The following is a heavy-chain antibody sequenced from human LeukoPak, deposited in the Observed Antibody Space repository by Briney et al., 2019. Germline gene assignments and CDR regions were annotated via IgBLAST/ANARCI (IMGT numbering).Heavy chain of an antibody. V-gene: IGHV3-30*18. CDR2: ISYDGSNK. Sequence: GRSLRLSCAASGFTFSSYGMHWVRQAPGEGLEWVAVISYDGSNKYYADSVKGRFTISRDNSKDTLYLQMNSLRAEDTAVYYCAKDSRPGWVRRFDYWGQGTLVTVSS. J-gene: IGHJ4*02. CDR3: AKDSRPGWVRRFDY. CDR1: GFTFSSYG. D-gene: IGHD3-10*01.